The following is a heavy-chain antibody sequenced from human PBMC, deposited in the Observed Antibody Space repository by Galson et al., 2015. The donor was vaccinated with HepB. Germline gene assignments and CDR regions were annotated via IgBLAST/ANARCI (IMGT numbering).Heavy chain of an antibody. Sequence: QSGAEVKEPGSSVKVSCKASGGTFSSYAISWVRQAPGQGLEWMGGIIPIFGTANYAQKFQGRVTITADESTSTAYMELSSLRSEDTAVYYCAQSYDSSGYFLWDAFDIWGQGTMVTVSS. CDR3: AQSYDSSGYFLWDAFDI. V-gene: IGHV1-69*13. D-gene: IGHD3-22*01. J-gene: IGHJ3*02. CDR1: GGTFSSYA. CDR2: IIPIFGTA.